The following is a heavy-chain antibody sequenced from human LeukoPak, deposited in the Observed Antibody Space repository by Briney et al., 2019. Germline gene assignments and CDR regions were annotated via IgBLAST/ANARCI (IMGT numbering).Heavy chain of an antibody. D-gene: IGHD5-24*01. V-gene: IGHV3-48*01. J-gene: IGHJ4*02. CDR3: ARGEYHQDGIGSNRFDN. Sequence: GGSLRLSCAASGFTFDTYSMTSVRQAPGKGLEWISHISAASPGIKYVASVKGRFTISRDNAKNSVFLQMTSLRPEDTAVYYCARGEYHQDGIGSNRFDNWGQGALVTVSS. CDR1: GFTFDTYS. CDR2: ISAASPGI.